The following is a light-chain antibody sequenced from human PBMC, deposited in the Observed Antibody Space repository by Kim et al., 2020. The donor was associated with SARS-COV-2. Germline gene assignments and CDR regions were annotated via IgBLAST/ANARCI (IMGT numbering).Light chain of an antibody. J-gene: IGLJ3*02. CDR3: QVWDSTTASWV. V-gene: IGLV3-9*01. CDR1: NIGTKK. CDR2: RDS. Sequence: LGQTAPMTCGGNNIGTKKVHWYQQRPGQAPFLVIFRDSHRPSGISEQFSGSNSGNTASLTISRAQAENEADFYCQVWDSTTASWVFGGGTQLTVL.